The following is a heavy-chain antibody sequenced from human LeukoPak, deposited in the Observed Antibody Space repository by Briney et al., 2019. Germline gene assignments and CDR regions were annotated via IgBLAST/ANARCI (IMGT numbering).Heavy chain of an antibody. CDR2: LKSNPDGGTA. D-gene: IGHD3-3*01. V-gene: IGHV3-15*01. CDR3: TTLAHDVHY. J-gene: IGHJ4*02. Sequence: GGSLRLSCGASGFIIRNAWMTWVRQAPGRGLEWVGRLKSNPDGGTADYAAPVKGRFTISRDDSRNTLYLQVNNLKLEDTAVYYCTTLAHDVHYWGQGTLVTVSS. CDR1: GFIIRNAW.